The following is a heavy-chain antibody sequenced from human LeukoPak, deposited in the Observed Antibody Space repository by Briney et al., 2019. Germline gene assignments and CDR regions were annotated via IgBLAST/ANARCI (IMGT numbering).Heavy chain of an antibody. CDR1: GGTFSSYA. J-gene: IGHJ2*01. CDR2: IIPIFGTA. V-gene: IGHV1-69*13. D-gene: IGHD1-26*01. CDR3: ARDWEGLGEYWYFDL. Sequence: SVKVSCKASGGTFSSYAISWVRQAPGQGLEWMGGIIPIFGTANYAQKFQGRVTITADESTSTAYMELSSLRSEDTAVYYCARDWEGLGEYWYFDLWGRGTLVTVSS.